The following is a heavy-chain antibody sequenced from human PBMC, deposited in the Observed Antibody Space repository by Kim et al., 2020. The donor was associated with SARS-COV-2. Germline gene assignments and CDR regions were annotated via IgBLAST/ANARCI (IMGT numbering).Heavy chain of an antibody. J-gene: IGHJ4*02. D-gene: IGHD3-22*01. Sequence: KGRFTISRDNAKNSLYLQMNSLRAEDTAVYYCARVSSTYYYDSSGYYVDYWGQGTLVTVSS. V-gene: IGHV3-11*05. CDR3: ARVSSTYYYDSSGYYVDY.